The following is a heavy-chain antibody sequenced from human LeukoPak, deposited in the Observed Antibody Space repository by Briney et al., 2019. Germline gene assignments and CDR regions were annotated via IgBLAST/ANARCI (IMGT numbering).Heavy chain of an antibody. CDR3: ARGIGGSYGEFDY. Sequence: GGSLRLSCAASGFTFSSHSMNWVRQAPGKGLEWVSSISSSSSYIYYADSVKGRFTISRDNAKNSLYLQMNSLRAEDTAVYYCARGIGGSYGEFDYWGQGTLVTVSS. J-gene: IGHJ4*02. D-gene: IGHD1-26*01. CDR2: ISSSSSYI. CDR1: GFTFSSHS. V-gene: IGHV3-21*01.